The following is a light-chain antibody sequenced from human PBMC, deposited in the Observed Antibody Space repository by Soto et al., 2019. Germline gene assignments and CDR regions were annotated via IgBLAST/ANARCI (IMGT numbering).Light chain of an antibody. J-gene: IGLJ2*01. CDR2: EDN. CDR3: HSYDSSKGV. Sequence: NFMLTQPHSVSESPGKTVTISCTRSSGSIASNYVQWYQQRPGSAPTTVIFEDNERPSGVPDRFSGSIDSFSNSASLTISGLKTEDEADYFGHSYDSSKGVFGGGTKLAAL. CDR1: SGSIASNY. V-gene: IGLV6-57*04.